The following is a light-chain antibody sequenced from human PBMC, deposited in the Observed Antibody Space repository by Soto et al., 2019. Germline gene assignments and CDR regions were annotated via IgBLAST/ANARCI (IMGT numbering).Light chain of an antibody. Sequence: EIVITQSPATLSVSPGERDTLSCMASQTVSDNLAWYQQKPGQAPRLLIYGAYTRATGITAKFSGSESGTEFTLTISSLQPDDSATYYCQPYHSYYPTFGPVTQVDIK. V-gene: IGKV3-15*01. CDR2: GAY. J-gene: IGKJ1*01. CDR3: QPYHSYYPT. CDR1: QTVSDN.